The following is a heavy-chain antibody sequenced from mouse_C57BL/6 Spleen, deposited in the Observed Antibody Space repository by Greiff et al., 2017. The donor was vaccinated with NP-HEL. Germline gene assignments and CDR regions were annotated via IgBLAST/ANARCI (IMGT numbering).Heavy chain of an antibody. CDR3: AGYDYDGLDWYFDV. CDR1: GFTFSDYG. V-gene: IGHV5-17*01. J-gene: IGHJ1*03. D-gene: IGHD2-4*01. CDR2: ISSGSSTI. Sequence: EVQLQQSGGGLVKPGGSLKLSCAASGFTFSDYGMHWVRQAPEKGLEWVAYISSGSSTIYYADTVKGRFTISRDNAKNTLFLQMTSLRSEDTAMYYCAGYDYDGLDWYFDVWGTGTTVTGSS.